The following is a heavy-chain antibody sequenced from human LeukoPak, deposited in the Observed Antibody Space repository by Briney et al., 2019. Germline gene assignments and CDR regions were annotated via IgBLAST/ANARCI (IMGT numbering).Heavy chain of an antibody. J-gene: IGHJ4*02. CDR3: ARQLYYDILTGYYSDY. V-gene: IGHV5-51*01. CDR2: IYPGDSDT. D-gene: IGHD3-9*01. Sequence: GESLKISCKGSGYSFTSYWSGWVRQMPGKGLEWMGIIYPGDSDTRYSPSFQGQVTSSADKSISTAYLQWSSLKAPDTAMYYCARQLYYDILTGYYSDYWGQGTLVTVSS. CDR1: GYSFTSYW.